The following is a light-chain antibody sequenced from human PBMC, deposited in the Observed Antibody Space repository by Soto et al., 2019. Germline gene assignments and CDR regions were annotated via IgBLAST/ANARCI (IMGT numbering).Light chain of an antibody. CDR3: QQYGISTYS. Sequence: EIVLTQSPGSLSLSPRERATLSCRASQSVSSNHLAWYQQKPGQAPRLLIYGASRRATGIPDRFSGSGSGTDFTLTISRLEPEDFAMYYCQQYGISTYSFGQGTKVEIK. CDR2: GAS. J-gene: IGKJ2*01. V-gene: IGKV3-20*01. CDR1: QSVSSNH.